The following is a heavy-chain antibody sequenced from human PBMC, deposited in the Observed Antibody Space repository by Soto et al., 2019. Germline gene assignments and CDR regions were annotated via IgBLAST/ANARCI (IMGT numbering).Heavy chain of an antibody. CDR1: GYIFTKYG. CDR2: INVYNGYR. CDR3: ARLQLGGDRMLNWFDP. D-gene: IGHD2-21*02. Sequence: QVPVVQSGPELKKPGASVKVSCKAQGYIFTKYGIGWVRQAPGHGLEWMGSINVYNGYRKVAQKFQDRVSMTTDTATDTAYMELKSLRSGDTAVYYCARLQLGGDRMLNWFDPWGQGTLVTVSS. J-gene: IGHJ5*02. V-gene: IGHV1-18*01.